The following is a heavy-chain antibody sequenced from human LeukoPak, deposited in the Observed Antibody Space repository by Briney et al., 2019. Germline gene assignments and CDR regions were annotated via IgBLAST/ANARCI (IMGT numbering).Heavy chain of an antibody. V-gene: IGHV4-4*07. CDR1: GGSISSYY. CDR2: IYTSGST. CDR3: ARKYDYVWGSYRDYFDY. Sequence: SETLSLTCTVSGGSISSYYWSWIRQPAGKGLEWIGRIYTSGSTNYNPSLKSRVTMSVDTSRNQFSLKLSSVTAADTAVYYCARKYDYVWGSYRDYFDYWGQGTLVTVSS. D-gene: IGHD3-16*02. J-gene: IGHJ4*02.